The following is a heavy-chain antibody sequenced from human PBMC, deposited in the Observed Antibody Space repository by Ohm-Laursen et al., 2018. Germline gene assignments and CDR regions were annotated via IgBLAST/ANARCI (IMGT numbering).Heavy chain of an antibody. D-gene: IGHD3-22*01. V-gene: IGHV4-61*01. Sequence: GTLSLTCAVSGGSVSSGSYYWSWIRQPPGKGLEWIGYIYYSGSTNYNPSLKSRVTISVDTSKNQFSLKLSSVTAADTAVYYCARAIVVVISHDYWGQGTLVTVSS. CDR3: ARAIVVVISHDY. J-gene: IGHJ4*02. CDR2: IYYSGST. CDR1: GGSVSSGSYY.